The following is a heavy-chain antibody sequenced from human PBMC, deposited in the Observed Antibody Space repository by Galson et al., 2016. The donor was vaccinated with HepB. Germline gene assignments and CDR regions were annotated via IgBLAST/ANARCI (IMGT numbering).Heavy chain of an antibody. Sequence: SLRLSCAASGFTVSRKYMTWVRQAPGKGLEWVSVIYSADTGGTTYYADSVKGRFTISRHNSKNTLYLQMNSLGHEDTAVYYCARAYDFWSGRYYYAMDVWGQGTTGTVS. CDR2: IYSADTGGTT. CDR1: GFTVSRKY. D-gene: IGHD3-3*01. V-gene: IGHV3-53*04. J-gene: IGHJ6*02. CDR3: ARAYDFWSGRYYYAMDV.